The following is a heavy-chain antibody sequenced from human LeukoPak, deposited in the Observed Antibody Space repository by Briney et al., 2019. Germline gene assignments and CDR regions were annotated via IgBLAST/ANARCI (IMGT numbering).Heavy chain of an antibody. J-gene: IGHJ5*02. D-gene: IGHD5-24*01. CDR3: ARDRGEMATIKTGFGWFDP. V-gene: IGHV4-61*01. Sequence: SETLSLTCTVSGGSISSSSYYWSWIRQPPGKGLEWIGYIYYSGSTNYNPSLKSRVTISVDTSKNQFSLKLSSVTAADTAVYYCARDRGEMATIKTGFGWFDPWGQGTLVTVSS. CDR1: GGSISSSSYY. CDR2: IYYSGST.